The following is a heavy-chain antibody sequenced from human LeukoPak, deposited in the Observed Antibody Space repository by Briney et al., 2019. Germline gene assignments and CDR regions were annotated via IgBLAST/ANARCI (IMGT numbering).Heavy chain of an antibody. D-gene: IGHD6-13*01. Sequence: SETLSLTCAVYGGSFSGYYWSWIRQPPGKGLEWIGEINHGGSTNYNPSLKSRVTISVDTSKNQFSLKLSSVTAADTAVYYCASLQLYAFDIWGQGTMVTVSS. J-gene: IGHJ3*02. CDR3: ASLQLYAFDI. CDR2: INHGGST. V-gene: IGHV4-34*01. CDR1: GGSFSGYY.